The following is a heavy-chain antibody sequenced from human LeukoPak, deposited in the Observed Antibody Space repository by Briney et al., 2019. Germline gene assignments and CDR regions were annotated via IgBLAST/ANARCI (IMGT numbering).Heavy chain of an antibody. Sequence: GGSLRLSCAASGFTFDDYAMHWVRQAPGKGLEWVSGISWNSGSIGYADSVKGRFTISRDNAKNSLYLQMNSLRAEDTALYYCAKEYSYGYWYYFDYWGQGTLVTVSS. J-gene: IGHJ4*02. V-gene: IGHV3-9*01. D-gene: IGHD5-18*01. CDR2: ISWNSGSI. CDR1: GFTFDDYA. CDR3: AKEYSYGYWYYFDY.